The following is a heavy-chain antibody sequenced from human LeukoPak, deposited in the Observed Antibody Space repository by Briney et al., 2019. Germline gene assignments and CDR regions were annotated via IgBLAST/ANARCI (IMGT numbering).Heavy chain of an antibody. CDR1: GFTFNNAW. Sequence: PGGSLRLSCAASGFTFNNAWMSWVRQAPGKGLEWVGRIKSKTDGGTIDYAAPVKGRFTISRDDSKNTLDLQVNSLKTEDTAVYYCTTGGTKSHHELDYWGQGTLVTVSS. CDR2: IKSKTDGGTI. CDR3: TTGGTKSHHELDY. J-gene: IGHJ4*02. D-gene: IGHD3-16*01. V-gene: IGHV3-15*01.